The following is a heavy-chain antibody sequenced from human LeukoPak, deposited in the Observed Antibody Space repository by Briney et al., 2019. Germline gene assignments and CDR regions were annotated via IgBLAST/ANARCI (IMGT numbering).Heavy chain of an antibody. D-gene: IGHD6-6*01. V-gene: IGHV4-59*11. Sequence: TASETLSLTCTVSGASISSHSWSWIRQPPGKGLEWIGYIYYSGSTNFNPSLKSRVTISVDTPKNQFSVKLTSVTAADPAVYYWARLNHQLASFGYWGQGTLVTVSS. CDR3: ARLNHQLASFGY. CDR2: IYYSGST. J-gene: IGHJ4*02. CDR1: GASISSHS.